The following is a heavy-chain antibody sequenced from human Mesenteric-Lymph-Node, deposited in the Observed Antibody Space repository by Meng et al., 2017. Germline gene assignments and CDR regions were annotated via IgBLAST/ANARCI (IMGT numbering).Heavy chain of an antibody. J-gene: IGHJ4*02. CDR2: LGAHDGDT. CDR3: ARGTPGRSYSDY. V-gene: IGHV1-18*01. Sequence: QVQPVQSVHEVKKPWASMKVACKAADYTFTGYGVSWVRQAPGQGLEWVAWLGAHDGDTSHAPKFQGRVTVSADRPTATAYMELRSLRSDDTAVYYCARGTPGRSYSDYWGQGTLVTVSS. D-gene: IGHD3-10*01. CDR1: DYTFTGYG.